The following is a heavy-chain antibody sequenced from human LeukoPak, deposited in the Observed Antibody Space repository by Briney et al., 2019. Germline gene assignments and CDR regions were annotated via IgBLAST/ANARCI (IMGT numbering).Heavy chain of an antibody. V-gene: IGHV3-30*18. CDR1: GFTFSSYS. CDR3: AKVLGSGDDDY. Sequence: GGSLRLSCAASGFTFSSYSMNWVRQAPGKGLEWVAVISYDGSNKYYADSVKGRFTISRDNSKNTLYLRMNSLRAEDTAVYYCAKVLGSGDDDYWGQGTLVTVSS. J-gene: IGHJ4*02. CDR2: ISYDGSNK. D-gene: IGHD4-17*01.